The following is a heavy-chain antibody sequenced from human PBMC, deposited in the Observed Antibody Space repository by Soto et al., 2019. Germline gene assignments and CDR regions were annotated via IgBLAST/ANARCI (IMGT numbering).Heavy chain of an antibody. CDR3: ARDTPSGVVVPAAYSSCGMDV. V-gene: IGHV3-30-3*01. CDR2: ISYDGSNK. CDR1: GFTFSSYA. J-gene: IGHJ6*02. D-gene: IGHD2-2*01. Sequence: GGSLRLSCAASGFTFSSYAMHWVRQAPGKGLEWVAVISYDGSNKYYADSVKGRFTISRDNSKNTLYLQMNSLRAEDKAVYFCARDTPSGVVVPAAYSSCGMDVWGQGTTVTVSS.